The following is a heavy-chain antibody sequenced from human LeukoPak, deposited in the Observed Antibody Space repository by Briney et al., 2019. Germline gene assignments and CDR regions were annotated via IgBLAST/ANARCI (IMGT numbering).Heavy chain of an antibody. V-gene: IGHV1-2*02. CDR1: GYTFTGYY. Sequence: ASVKVSCKASGYTFTGYYMHWVRQAPGQGLGWMGWINPNSGGTNYAQKFQGRVTMTRDTSISTAYMELSRLRSDDTAVYYCARDRSGYCTNGVCSSHPYYYYYYMDVWGKGTTVTVSS. D-gene: IGHD2-8*01. CDR3: ARDRSGYCTNGVCSSHPYYYYYYMDV. CDR2: INPNSGGT. J-gene: IGHJ6*03.